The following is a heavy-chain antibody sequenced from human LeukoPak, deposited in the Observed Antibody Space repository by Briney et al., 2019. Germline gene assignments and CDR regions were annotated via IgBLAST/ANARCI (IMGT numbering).Heavy chain of an antibody. D-gene: IGHD3-22*01. CDR2: IKQDGSEK. J-gene: IGHJ4*02. Sequence: GGSLRLSCAASGFTFSGYWMSWVRQAPGKGLEWVANIKQDGSEKYYVDSVKGRFTISRDNAKNSLYLQMNSLRAEDTAVYYCAREWGYYYDSSGYYTVGYYFDYWGQGTLVTVSS. CDR1: GFTFSGYW. CDR3: AREWGYYYDSSGYYTVGYYFDY. V-gene: IGHV3-7*01.